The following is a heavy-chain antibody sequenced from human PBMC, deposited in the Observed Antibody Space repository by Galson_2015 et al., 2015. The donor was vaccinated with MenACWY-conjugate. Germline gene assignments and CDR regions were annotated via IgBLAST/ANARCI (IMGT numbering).Heavy chain of an antibody. V-gene: IGHV4-38-2*02. CDR3: ARAPRPSTVTTYGWFDP. D-gene: IGHD4-17*01. J-gene: IGHJ5*02. CDR2: ISHTGST. Sequence: WIASISHTGSTYYNPSLKSRVTMSVDTSKNQFSLKLSSVTAADTAVYYCARAPRPSTVTTYGWFDPWGQGTLVTVSS.